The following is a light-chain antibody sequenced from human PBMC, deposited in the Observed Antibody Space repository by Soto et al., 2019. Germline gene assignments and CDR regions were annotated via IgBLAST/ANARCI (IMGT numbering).Light chain of an antibody. J-gene: IGLJ2*01. CDR1: SSNIGADYD. CDR3: AAWDGSLSAVV. V-gene: IGLV1-40*01. CDR2: GNS. Sequence: QSVLTQPPSVSGAPGQRVTISCTGSSSNIGADYDVHWYQQVPGTAPKLLIYGNSNRPSGVPDRFSGSKSGTSASLAITGLQADDEADYYCAAWDGSLSAVVFVGGTKLTVL.